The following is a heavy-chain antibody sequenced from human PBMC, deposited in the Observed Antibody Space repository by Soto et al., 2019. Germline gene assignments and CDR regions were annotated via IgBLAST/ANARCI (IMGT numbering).Heavy chain of an antibody. CDR3: AKVNSSSWYLPY. J-gene: IGHJ4*02. CDR2: ISYDGANK. CDR1: GFTFSTYA. D-gene: IGHD6-13*01. Sequence: GGSLRLSCAASGFTFSTYAIHWVRQAPGKGLEWVAVISYDGANKYYADSVRGRFTISRDNSKNTLFLQMSSLRAEDTAVYYCAKVNSSSWYLPYWGQGTLVTVSS. V-gene: IGHV3-30-3*01.